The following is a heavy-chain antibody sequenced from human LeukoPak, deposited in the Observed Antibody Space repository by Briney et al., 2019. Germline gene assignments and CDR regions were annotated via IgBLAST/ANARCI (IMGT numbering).Heavy chain of an antibody. CDR3: ASRDYFDY. CDR1: GFTFSSYS. V-gene: IGHV3-21*01. CDR2: ISGSSSYI. J-gene: IGHJ4*02. Sequence: PGGSPRLSCAASGFTFSSYSMNWVRQAPGKGLEWVSSISGSSSYIYYADSVKGRFTISRDNAKNSLYLQMNSLRDEDTAVYYCASRDYFDYWGQGTLVTVSS.